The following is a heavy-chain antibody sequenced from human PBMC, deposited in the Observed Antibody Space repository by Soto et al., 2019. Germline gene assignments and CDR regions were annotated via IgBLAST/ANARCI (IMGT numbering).Heavy chain of an antibody. Sequence: QVQLVESGGGVVQPGRSLRLSCAASGFTFSRYGMHWVRQAPGKGLEWVAAIWYDGSNKYYAESVKGRFTISRDNSKNTLYLQLNSLRAGDTAMYYCVRESGDYFHFDYWGQGTLVTVSS. CDR1: GFTFSRYG. D-gene: IGHD4-17*01. V-gene: IGHV3-33*01. J-gene: IGHJ4*02. CDR3: VRESGDYFHFDY. CDR2: IWYDGSNK.